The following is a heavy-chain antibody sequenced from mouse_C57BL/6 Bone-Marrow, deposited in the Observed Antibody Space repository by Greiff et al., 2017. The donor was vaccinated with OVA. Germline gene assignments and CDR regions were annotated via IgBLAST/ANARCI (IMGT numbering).Heavy chain of an antibody. V-gene: IGHV1-81*01. D-gene: IGHD2-3*01. CDR2: IYPRSGNT. J-gene: IGHJ4*01. CDR1: GYTFTSYG. CDR3: TTGYDGYYLAMDY. Sequence: VQLQQSGAELARPGASVKLSCKASGYTFTSYGISWVKQRTGQGLEWIGEIYPRSGNTYYNEKFKGKATLTADKSSNTAYLQLSSLTSEDTAVYYCTTGYDGYYLAMDYWGQGTSVTVSS.